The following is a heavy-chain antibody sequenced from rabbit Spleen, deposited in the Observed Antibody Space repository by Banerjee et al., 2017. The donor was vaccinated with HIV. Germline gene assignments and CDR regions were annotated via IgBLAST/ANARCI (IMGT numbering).Heavy chain of an antibody. Sequence: EESGGDLVKPEGSLTLTCTVSGFSFSSNWICWVRQAPGKGLEWIACIYGGDGSTYYATWAKGRFTISKTSSTTVTLQMTSLTAADTATYFCARVYSDASESGYAMDLWGPGTLVTVS. V-gene: IGHV1S45*01. CDR2: IYGGDGST. J-gene: IGHJ4*01. CDR3: ARVYSDASESGYAMDL. CDR1: GFSFSSNW. D-gene: IGHD6-1*01.